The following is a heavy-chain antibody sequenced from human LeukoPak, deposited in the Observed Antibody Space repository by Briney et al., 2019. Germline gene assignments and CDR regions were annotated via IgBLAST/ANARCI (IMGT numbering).Heavy chain of an antibody. V-gene: IGHV3-21*01. J-gene: IGHJ2*01. D-gene: IGHD1-26*01. Sequence: GGSLRLSCAASGFTFSSYSMNWVRQAPGEGLEWVSSISSSSSYIYYADSVKGRFTISRDNAKNSLYLQMNSLRAEDTAVYYCAREGAHYWYLDLWGRGTLVTVSS. CDR3: AREGAHYWYLDL. CDR2: ISSSSSYI. CDR1: GFTFSSYS.